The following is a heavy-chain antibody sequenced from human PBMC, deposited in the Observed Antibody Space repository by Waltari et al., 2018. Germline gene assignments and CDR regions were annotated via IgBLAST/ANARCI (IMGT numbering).Heavy chain of an antibody. CDR2: IYSGGST. CDR1: GFTVSSNY. Sequence: EVQLVESGGGLVQPGGSLRLSCAASGFTVSSNYMSWVRQAPGNGLEWGSVIYSGGSTYYADSVKGRFTISRDNSKNTLYLQMNSLRAEDTAVYYCARGGAGDAFDIWGQGTMVTVSS. J-gene: IGHJ3*02. V-gene: IGHV3-66*02. D-gene: IGHD6-19*01. CDR3: ARGGAGDAFDI.